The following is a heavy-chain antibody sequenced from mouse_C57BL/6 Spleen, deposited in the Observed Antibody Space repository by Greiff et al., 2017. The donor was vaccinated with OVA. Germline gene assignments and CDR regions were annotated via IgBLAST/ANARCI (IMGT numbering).Heavy chain of an antibody. CDR3: ARNYDYEERNFDY. CDR1: GYTFTDYY. CDR2: INPYNGGT. V-gene: IGHV1-19*01. J-gene: IGHJ2*01. Sequence: VQLQQSGPVLVKPGASVKMSCTASGYTFTDYYMNWVKQSHGKSLEWIGVINPYNGGTSYNQKFKGTATLTVDKSSSTAYMELNSLTSEDSAVYYWARNYDYEERNFDYWGQGTTLTVSS. D-gene: IGHD2-4*01.